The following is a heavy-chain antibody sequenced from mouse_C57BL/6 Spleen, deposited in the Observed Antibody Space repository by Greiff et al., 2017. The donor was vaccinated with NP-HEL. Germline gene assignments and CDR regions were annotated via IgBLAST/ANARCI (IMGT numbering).Heavy chain of an antibody. CDR1: GYTFTSYW. D-gene: IGHD2-4*01. Sequence: QVQLQQPGAELVRPGSSVKLSCKASGYTFTSYWMDWVKQRPGQGLEWIGNIYPSDSETHYNPKFKDKATLTVDKSSSTAYMQLRSLTAEDSAVYYCARESDYARNYWGQGTTLTVAS. J-gene: IGHJ2*01. CDR2: IYPSDSET. V-gene: IGHV1-61*01. CDR3: ARESDYARNY.